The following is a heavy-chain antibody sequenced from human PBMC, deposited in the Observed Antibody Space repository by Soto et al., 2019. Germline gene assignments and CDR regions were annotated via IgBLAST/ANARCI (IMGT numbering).Heavy chain of an antibody. CDR1: GFTFNTYA. D-gene: IGHD2-21*02. CDR2: ISGSGGTT. J-gene: IGHJ3*01. Sequence: GSLRLSCAASGFTFNTYAMNWIRRAPGKGLEWAASISGSGGTTYYADSVTGRFTVSRDTSKNALFFQRNIRSAEDTAVYYCAKGFIAGVTSIRPDDNFDVWGQGRMVTVSS. V-gene: IGHV3-23*01. CDR3: AKGFIAGVTSIRPDDNFDV.